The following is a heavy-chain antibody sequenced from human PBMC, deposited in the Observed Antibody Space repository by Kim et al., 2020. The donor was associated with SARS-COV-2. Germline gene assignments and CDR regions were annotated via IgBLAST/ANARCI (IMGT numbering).Heavy chain of an antibody. D-gene: IGHD2-15*01. V-gene: IGHV3-48*02. CDR2: IHASRGTI. Sequence: GGSLRLSCAASGFTFSTYSMNWVRQAPGKGLEWLSYIHASRGTIYYADSVKGRFTISRDNAKNSLYLQMNSLTDEDTAVYYCARVPGWWSFDYWGQGTLVTVSS. J-gene: IGHJ4*02. CDR1: GFTFSTYS. CDR3: ARVPGWWSFDY.